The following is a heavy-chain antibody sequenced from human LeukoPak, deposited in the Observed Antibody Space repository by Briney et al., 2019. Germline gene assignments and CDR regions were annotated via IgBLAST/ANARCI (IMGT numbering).Heavy chain of an antibody. D-gene: IGHD2-2*01. CDR1: GFTFSSYS. CDR3: ARGSKYPWFDP. CDR2: ISSSSSTI. V-gene: IGHV3-48*01. Sequence: GGSRRLSCAASGFTFSSYSMNWVRQAPGKGLEWVSYISSSSSTIYYADSVKGRFTISRDNAKNSLYLQMNSLRAEDTAVYYCARGSKYPWFDPWGQGTLVTVSS. J-gene: IGHJ5*02.